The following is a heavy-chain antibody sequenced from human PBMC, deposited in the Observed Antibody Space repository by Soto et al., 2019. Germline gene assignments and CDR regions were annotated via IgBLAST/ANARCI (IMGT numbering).Heavy chain of an antibody. CDR2: ISSSSSYI. CDR1: GFTFSSYS. V-gene: IGHV3-21*01. D-gene: IGHD3-3*01. CDR3: ARDSQRFLEGVLDY. Sequence: GGSLRLSCAASGFTFSSYSMNWVRQAPGKGLEWVSSISSSSSYIYYADSVKGRFTISRDNAKNSLYLQMNSLRAEDTAGYYCARDSQRFLEGVLDYWGQGTLVTVSS. J-gene: IGHJ4*02.